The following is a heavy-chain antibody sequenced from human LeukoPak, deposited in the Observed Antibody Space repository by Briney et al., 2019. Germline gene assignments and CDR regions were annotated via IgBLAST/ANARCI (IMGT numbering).Heavy chain of an antibody. J-gene: IGHJ4*02. CDR3: AREADHYDSSGYYLGGVFDY. D-gene: IGHD3-22*01. CDR1: GFTFSDYY. V-gene: IGHV3-11*01. CDR2: ISSSGGTI. Sequence: PGGSLRLSCAASGFTFSDYYMSWIRQAPGKGLEWVSYISSSGGTIYYADSVKGRFTISRDNAKNSLYLQMNSLRAEDTAVYYCAREADHYDSSGYYLGGVFDYWGQGTLVTVSS.